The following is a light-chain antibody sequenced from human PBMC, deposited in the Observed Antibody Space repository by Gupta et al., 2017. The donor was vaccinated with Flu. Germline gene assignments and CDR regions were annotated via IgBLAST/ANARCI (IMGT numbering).Light chain of an antibody. Sequence: SVTISCTGTSSDIGGYNYVSWYQHHPGKVPKLLIYGVTNRPSGVPDRFSASKSGNTASLTVSGLQAEDEADYFCSSYAGNSNLWVFGGGTK. V-gene: IGLV2-8*01. J-gene: IGLJ3*02. CDR3: SSYAGNSNLWV. CDR1: SSDIGGYNY. CDR2: GVT.